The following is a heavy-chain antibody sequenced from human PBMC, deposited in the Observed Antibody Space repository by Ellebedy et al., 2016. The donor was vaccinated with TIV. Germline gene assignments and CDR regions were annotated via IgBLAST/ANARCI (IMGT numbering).Heavy chain of an antibody. Sequence: GESLKISCVASGFSFSTFAMHWVRQAPGKGLEWDSAISNSGDTTYNADSLKARFTISRDNSRNTLYLQVNSLRAEDTAVYYCAKGGGWLNYFDYWGHGTLVTVSS. D-gene: IGHD6-19*01. J-gene: IGHJ4*01. CDR1: GFSFSTFA. CDR3: AKGGGWLNYFDY. CDR2: ISNSGDTT. V-gene: IGHV3-23*01.